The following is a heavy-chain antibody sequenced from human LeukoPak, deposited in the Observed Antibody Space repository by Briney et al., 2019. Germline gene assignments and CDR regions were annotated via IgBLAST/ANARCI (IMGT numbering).Heavy chain of an antibody. CDR3: AREPYIRSSLNWFDP. D-gene: IGHD2-2*01. Sequence: GRSLRLSRAASGFTFSSYGMHWVRQAPGKGLEWVAVIWYDGSNKYYADSVKGRFTISRDNSKNTLYLQMNSLRAEDTAVYYCAREPYIRSSLNWFDPWGQGTLVTVSS. J-gene: IGHJ5*02. CDR1: GFTFSSYG. CDR2: IWYDGSNK. V-gene: IGHV3-33*01.